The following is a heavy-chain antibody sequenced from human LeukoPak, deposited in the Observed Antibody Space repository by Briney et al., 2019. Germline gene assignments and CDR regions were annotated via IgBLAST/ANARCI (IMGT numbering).Heavy chain of an antibody. CDR1: GGSISRSSFY. V-gene: IGHV4-39*07. CDR2: IYYRGST. Sequence: SETLSLTCTVSGGSISRSSFYWGWVRQPPGKGLEWIGSIYYRGSTYYNPPLKSRVAISVDKSENHISLKLTSVTAADTAVYYCAREGGPYRPLDYSGQGTLVTVAS. CDR3: AREGGPYRPLDY. J-gene: IGHJ4*02.